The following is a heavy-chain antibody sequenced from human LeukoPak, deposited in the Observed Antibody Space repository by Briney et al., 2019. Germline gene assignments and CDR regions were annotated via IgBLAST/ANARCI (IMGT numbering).Heavy chain of an antibody. J-gene: IGHJ6*04. CDR2: IYTSGST. CDR3: ARVSLDSFYFHHQDV. CDR1: GGSISSYY. V-gene: IGHV4-4*07. Sequence: SETLSLTCTVSGGSISSYYWSWIRQPAGKGLEWIGRIYTSGSTNYNPSLKSRVTMSVDTSKNQFSLELSSVTAADTAVYYCARVSLDSFYFHHQDVWGKGTTVPVPS. D-gene: IGHD2-15*01.